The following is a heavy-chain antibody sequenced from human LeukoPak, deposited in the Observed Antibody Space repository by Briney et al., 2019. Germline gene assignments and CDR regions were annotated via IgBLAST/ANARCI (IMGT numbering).Heavy chain of an antibody. V-gene: IGHV3-7*05. Sequence: GGSLRLSCTASGFTFSKYWMNWVRQAPGKGLEWVANIKPDGGEKNYVDSVRGRLTISRDNAKNSLYLQMNSLRAEDTAVYYCAREGFWGQGTLVTVSS. CDR2: IKPDGGEK. J-gene: IGHJ4*02. CDR1: GFTFSKYW. D-gene: IGHD3-3*01. CDR3: AREGF.